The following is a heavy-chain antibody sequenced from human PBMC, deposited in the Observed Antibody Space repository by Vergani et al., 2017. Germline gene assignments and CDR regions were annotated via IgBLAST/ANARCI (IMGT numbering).Heavy chain of an antibody. CDR1: GGTFSSYA. Sequence: QVQLVQSGAEVKKPGSSVKVSCKASGGTFSSYAISWVRQAPGQGLEWMGGIIPIFGTANYAQKFQGRVTITADESTSTAYMERSSLRSEDTAVYYCARDDGYSSSWYIRGFDYWGQGTLVTVSS. CDR2: IIPIFGTA. J-gene: IGHJ4*02. D-gene: IGHD6-13*01. V-gene: IGHV1-69*01. CDR3: ARDDGYSSSWYIRGFDY.